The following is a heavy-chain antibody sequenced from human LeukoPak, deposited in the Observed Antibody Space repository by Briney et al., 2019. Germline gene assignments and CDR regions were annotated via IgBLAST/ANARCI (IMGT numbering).Heavy chain of an antibody. Sequence: SETLSLTCAVYGGSLRDYYWSWIRQPPGKGLEWIGEINHSGSTNYNPPLKSRVTISVDTSKNQLSLKLGSVTAADTAVYYCARGQGRDGYNGILDYWGQGALVTVSS. CDR3: ARGQGRDGYNGILDY. D-gene: IGHD5-24*01. V-gene: IGHV4-34*01. CDR1: GGSLRDYY. J-gene: IGHJ4*02. CDR2: INHSGST.